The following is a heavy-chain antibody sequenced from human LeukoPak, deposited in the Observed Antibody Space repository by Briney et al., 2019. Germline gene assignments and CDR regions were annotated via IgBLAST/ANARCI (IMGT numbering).Heavy chain of an antibody. J-gene: IGHJ4*02. Sequence: SETLSLTCTVSGGSISTSSYYWGRVRQPPGKGLECIGNIYYSGSTYYNPSLKRRVTILVHTSKDQFSLKLSSVTAADTAVYYCARAAFGYYGSGSYYKSGFDYWGQGTLVTVSS. V-gene: IGHV4-39*07. CDR3: ARAAFGYYGSGSYYKSGFDY. D-gene: IGHD3-10*01. CDR1: GGSISTSSYY. CDR2: IYYSGST.